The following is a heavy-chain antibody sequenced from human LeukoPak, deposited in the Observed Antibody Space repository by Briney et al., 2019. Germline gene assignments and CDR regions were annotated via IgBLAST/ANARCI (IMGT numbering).Heavy chain of an antibody. J-gene: IGHJ4*02. Sequence: ASVKVSCKASGYTFTSYYMHWVRQAPGQGLEWMGWINPNSGGTNYAQKFQGRVTMTRDTSISTAYMELSRLRSDDTAVYYCASRYCSSTSCYAALDYWGQGTLVTVSS. CDR1: GYTFTSYY. CDR3: ASRYCSSTSCYAALDY. V-gene: IGHV1-2*02. D-gene: IGHD2-2*01. CDR2: INPNSGGT.